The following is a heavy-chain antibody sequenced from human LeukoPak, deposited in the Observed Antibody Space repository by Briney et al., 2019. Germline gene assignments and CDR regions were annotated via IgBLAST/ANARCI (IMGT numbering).Heavy chain of an antibody. CDR2: ISGSGGST. CDR3: AKGSNQLLSFFDY. CDR1: GLTFSSYA. V-gene: IGHV3-23*01. Sequence: GGSLRLSCAASGLTFSSYAMSWVRQAPGKGLEWVSAISGSGGSTYYADSVKGRFTISRDNSKNTLYLQMNSLRAEDTAVYYCAKGSNQLLSFFDYWGQGTLVTVSS. J-gene: IGHJ4*02. D-gene: IGHD2-2*01.